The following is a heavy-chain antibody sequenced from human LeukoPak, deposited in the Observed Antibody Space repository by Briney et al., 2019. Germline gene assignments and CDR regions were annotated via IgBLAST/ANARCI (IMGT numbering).Heavy chain of an antibody. CDR1: GGSISSGDYY. D-gene: IGHD3-3*01. J-gene: IGHJ3*02. CDR3: ARDAGDYDFWSGHAFDI. V-gene: IGHV4-30-4*01. Sequence: SQTLSLTCTVSGGSISSGDYYWSWIRQPPGKGLEWIGYIYYSGSTYYNPSLKSRVTISVDTSKNRFSLKLSSVTAADTAVYYCARDAGDYDFWSGHAFDIWGQGTMVTVSS. CDR2: IYYSGST.